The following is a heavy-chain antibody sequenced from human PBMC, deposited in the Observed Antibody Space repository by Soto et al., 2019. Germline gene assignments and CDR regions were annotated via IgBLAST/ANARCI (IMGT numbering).Heavy chain of an antibody. CDR1: GGSLTSGTYS. CDR3: ARGREFDS. V-gene: IGHV4-30-2*01. Sequence: SETLSLTCAVSGGSLTSGTYSWNWIRQPPGKGLEWIGYIFPGGTTYYNPSLKSRVSISIDVSKNQFSLNLRSLTAADTAVYYCARGREFDSWGQGTLVTVSS. CDR2: IFPGGTT. J-gene: IGHJ4*02.